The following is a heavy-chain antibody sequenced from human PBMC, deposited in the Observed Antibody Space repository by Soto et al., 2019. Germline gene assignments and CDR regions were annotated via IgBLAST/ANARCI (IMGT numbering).Heavy chain of an antibody. CDR2: IKSKTDGGTT. CDR1: GFTFSNAW. CDR3: TRHSSGYYYDDAFDI. J-gene: IGHJ3*02. D-gene: IGHD3-22*01. V-gene: IGHV3-15*07. Sequence: GSLRLSCAASGFTFSNAWMNWVRQAPGKGLEWVGRIKSKTDGGTTDYAAPVKGRFTISRDDSKNTLYLQMNSLKTEDTAVYYCTRHSSGYYYDDAFDIWGQGTMVTVSS.